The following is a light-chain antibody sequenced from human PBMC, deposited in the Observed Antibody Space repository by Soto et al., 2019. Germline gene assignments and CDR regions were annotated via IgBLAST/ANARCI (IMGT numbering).Light chain of an antibody. Sequence: DIQMPQSPTTLSASVGASVPITCRASQSISNWLAWYQQKPGKAPKLLIYDASSLESGVPSRFSGSGSGTEFTLTISSLQPDEFATYYCKKYNSYLWTVGHGTKVDIK. V-gene: IGKV1-5*01. CDR1: QSISNW. J-gene: IGKJ1*01. CDR2: DAS. CDR3: KKYNSYLWT.